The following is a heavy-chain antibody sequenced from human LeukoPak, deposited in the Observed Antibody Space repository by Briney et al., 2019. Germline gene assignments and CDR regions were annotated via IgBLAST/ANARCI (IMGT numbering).Heavy chain of an antibody. CDR1: GFTFTSSA. V-gene: IGHV1-58*01. Sequence: RTSVTVSCKASGFTFTSSAVQWVRQARGQRLEWIGWIVVGSGNTNYAQKFQERVTITRDMSTSTAYMELSSLRSEDTAVYYCAAVSPYDWFNLWGQNPGVTVSS. J-gene: IGHJ5*02. D-gene: IGHD2-21*01. CDR2: IVVGSGNT. CDR3: AAVSPYDWFNL.